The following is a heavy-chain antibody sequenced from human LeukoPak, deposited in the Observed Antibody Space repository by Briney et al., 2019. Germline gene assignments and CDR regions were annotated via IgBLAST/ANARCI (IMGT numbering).Heavy chain of an antibody. V-gene: IGHV4-59*01. Sequence: SETLSLTCTISGGSISSYYWSWIRQPPGKGLEWIGYIYYSGSTNYNPSLKSRVTISVDTSKNQFSLKLTFVTAADTAVYYCASLYGGSHFDYWGQGTLVTVSS. J-gene: IGHJ4*02. CDR1: GGSISSYY. D-gene: IGHD4-23*01. CDR3: ASLYGGSHFDY. CDR2: IYYSGST.